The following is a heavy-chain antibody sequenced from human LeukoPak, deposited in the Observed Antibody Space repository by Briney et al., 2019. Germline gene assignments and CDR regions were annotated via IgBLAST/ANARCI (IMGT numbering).Heavy chain of an antibody. CDR2: VDYSGST. CDR1: GGSISSYY. J-gene: IGHJ5*02. CDR3: AMQVGIYGDYNNWFDP. V-gene: IGHV4-59*08. D-gene: IGHD4-17*01. Sequence: PSETLSLTCTVSGGSISSYYWSWLRQSPGKGLEWIGNVDYSGSTRYNPSLKSRATMSLDSSKNQFSLRLTSVTAADMAVYYCAMQVGIYGDYNNWFDPWGQGARVTVSS.